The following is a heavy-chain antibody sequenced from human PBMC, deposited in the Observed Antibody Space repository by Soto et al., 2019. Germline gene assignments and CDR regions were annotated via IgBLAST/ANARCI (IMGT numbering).Heavy chain of an antibody. J-gene: IGHJ6*03. CDR1: GGSIISGNW. CDR2: THHSANT. CDR3: ASQGGYYMDV. Sequence: SETLSLTCTVSGGSIISGNWWSWVRQPPGKGLEWIGETHHSANTNYNPSVKSRVTISVDRSKNQFSLNLRSVTAADTAVYYCASQGGYYMDVWGKGITVTVSS. V-gene: IGHV4-4*02.